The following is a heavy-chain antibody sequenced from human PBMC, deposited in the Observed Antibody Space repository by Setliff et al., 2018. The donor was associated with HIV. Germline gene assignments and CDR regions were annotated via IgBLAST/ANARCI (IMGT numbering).Heavy chain of an antibody. CDR3: ASGGHRLHDY. J-gene: IGHJ4*02. D-gene: IGHD1-26*01. Sequence: PSETLSLTCGVSGYSSSSGYYWGWIRQPPGKGLEWIGTIYHSGGTYYKSSLKSRLIISLDTSKNQFSLNLRSVTAADTAVYFCASGGHRLHDYWGQGTLVTVSS. CDR2: IYHSGGT. V-gene: IGHV4-38-2*01. CDR1: GYSSSSGYY.